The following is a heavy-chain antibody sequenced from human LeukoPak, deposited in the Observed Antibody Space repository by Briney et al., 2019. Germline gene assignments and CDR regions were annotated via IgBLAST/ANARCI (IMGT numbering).Heavy chain of an antibody. CDR1: GFSFSDYW. D-gene: IGHD5/OR15-5a*01. CDR3: VRGLLDY. Sequence: GGSLRLSCAVSGFSFSDYWMHWVRQAPGKGLVWVSRIFSDGTGINYADFVKGRFTISRDNVENTLYLQMNSLRAEDTAVYYCVRGLLDYWDQGTRVTVSS. J-gene: IGHJ4*02. CDR2: IFSDGTGI. V-gene: IGHV3-74*01.